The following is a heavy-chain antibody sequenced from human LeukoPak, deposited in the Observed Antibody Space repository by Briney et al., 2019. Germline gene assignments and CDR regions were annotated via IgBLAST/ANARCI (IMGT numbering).Heavy chain of an antibody. CDR1: GFTFSSYA. CDR2: ISYDGSNK. J-gene: IGHJ6*02. D-gene: IGHD2-15*01. Sequence: PGRSLRLSCAASGFTFSSYAMHWVRQAPGKGLEWVAVISYDGSNKYYADSVKGRFTIYRDNSKNTLYLQMNSLRAEDTAVYYCARVELGYCSGGSCHHDIYYYYGMDVWGQGTTVTVSS. CDR3: ARVELGYCSGGSCHHDIYYYYGMDV. V-gene: IGHV3-30-3*01.